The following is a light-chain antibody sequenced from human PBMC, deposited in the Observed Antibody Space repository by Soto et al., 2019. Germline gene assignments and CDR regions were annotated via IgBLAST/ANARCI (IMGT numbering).Light chain of an antibody. CDR2: EVN. V-gene: IGLV2-18*02. Sequence: VAVSCTGSSSDVGSYNRVSWYQQPPGAAPKLIIYEVNNRPSGVPDRFSGSKSGNTASLTISGLRAEDEADYYCTSFTTSTTYVFGTGTKVTVL. J-gene: IGLJ1*01. CDR1: SSDVGSYNR. CDR3: TSFTTSTTYV.